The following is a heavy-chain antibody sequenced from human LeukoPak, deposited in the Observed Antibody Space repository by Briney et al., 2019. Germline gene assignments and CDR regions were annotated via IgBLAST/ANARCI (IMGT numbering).Heavy chain of an antibody. D-gene: IGHD7-27*01. Sequence: PGGSLRLSCAASGFAFSRFSMNWVRQAPGKELEWVSHIYITSSSSRISYADSVKGRFTISRDNAKNSMYLQMNSLRDEDTAVYYCVRDNNWGFDYWGQGTLVTVSS. CDR3: VRDNNWGFDY. CDR2: ITSSSSRI. J-gene: IGHJ4*02. CDR1: GFAFSRFS. V-gene: IGHV3-48*02.